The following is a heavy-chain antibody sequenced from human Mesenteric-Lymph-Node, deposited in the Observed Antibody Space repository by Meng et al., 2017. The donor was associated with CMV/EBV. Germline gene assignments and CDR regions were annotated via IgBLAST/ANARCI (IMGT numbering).Heavy chain of an antibody. V-gene: IGHV1-18*01. Sequence: TLTVYVITWVRQAPGQGLEWMGWISAYNGHTNYAQKLQGRVTMTTDKSTSTAYMELTSLRSDDTAVYYCARGLSDTLTGYYIYWFDTWGQGTLVTVSS. CDR1: TLTVYV. CDR3: ARGLSDTLTGYYIYWFDT. CDR2: ISAYNGHT. D-gene: IGHD3-9*01. J-gene: IGHJ5*02.